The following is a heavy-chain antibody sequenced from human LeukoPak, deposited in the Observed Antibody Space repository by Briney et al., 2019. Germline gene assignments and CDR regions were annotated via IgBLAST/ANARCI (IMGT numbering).Heavy chain of an antibody. CDR3: ARDPSSIAAAGTPFDY. CDR1: GYTFTSYY. Sequence: ASVKVSCKASGYTFTSYYMHWVRQAPGQGLEWMGIINPSGGSTSYAQKFQGRVTMTRDTSTSTVYMELSSLRSEDTAVYYCARDPSSIAAAGTPFDYWGQGTLVTVSS. CDR2: INPSGGST. J-gene: IGHJ4*02. D-gene: IGHD6-13*01. V-gene: IGHV1-46*01.